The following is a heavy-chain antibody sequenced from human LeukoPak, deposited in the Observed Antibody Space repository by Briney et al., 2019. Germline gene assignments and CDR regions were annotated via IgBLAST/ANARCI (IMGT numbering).Heavy chain of an antibody. CDR2: INHSGST. J-gene: IGHJ5*02. CDR3: ARGPRSSGWYNWFDP. D-gene: IGHD6-19*01. Sequence: PSETLSLTCAVYGGSFSGYYWSRIRQPPGKGLEWIGEINHSGSTNYNPSLKSRVTISVDTSKNQFSLKLSSVTAADTAVYYCARGPRSSGWYNWFDPWGQGTLVTVSS. V-gene: IGHV4-34*01. CDR1: GGSFSGYY.